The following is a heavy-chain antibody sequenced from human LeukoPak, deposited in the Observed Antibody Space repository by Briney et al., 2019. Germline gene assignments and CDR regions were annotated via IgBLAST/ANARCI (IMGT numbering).Heavy chain of an antibody. Sequence: SQSLSLTCTVSGGSISSGGYYWSWIRQPPGKGLEWIGYIYHSGSTYYNPSLKSRVTISVDRSKNQFSLKLSSVTAADTAVYYCASRTYYYDSSGYREYFDYWGQGTLVTVSS. D-gene: IGHD3-22*01. CDR2: IYHSGST. J-gene: IGHJ4*02. V-gene: IGHV4-30-2*01. CDR1: GGSISSGGYY. CDR3: ASRTYYYDSSGYREYFDY.